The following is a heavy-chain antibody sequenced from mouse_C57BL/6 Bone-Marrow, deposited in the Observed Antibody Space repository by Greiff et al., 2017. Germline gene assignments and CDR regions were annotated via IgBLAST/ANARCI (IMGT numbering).Heavy chain of an antibody. V-gene: IGHV14-4*01. Sequence: EVKLKQSGAELVRPGASVKLSCTASGFNIKDDYMHWVKQRPGQGLEWIGWIDPENGDTAYASKFPGKATLTADTSSNTAYLQLRSLTSEDTAVYYCTTYDYVFAYWGQGNLVTVTA. CDR2: IDPENGDT. D-gene: IGHD1-1*01. CDR1: GFNIKDDY. CDR3: TTYDYVFAY. J-gene: IGHJ3*01.